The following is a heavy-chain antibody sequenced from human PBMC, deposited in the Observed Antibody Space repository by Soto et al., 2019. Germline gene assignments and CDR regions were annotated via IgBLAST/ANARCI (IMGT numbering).Heavy chain of an antibody. V-gene: IGHV1-18*01. CDR1: GYAFSTYG. Sequence: ASVKVSCKASGYAFSTYGISWVRQAPGQGLEWMGWISAYNGNTNYAQKLQDRVTMTTDTSTSTAYMELRSLRSDDTAVYYCARSSGTSYIWFDPWGQGTLVTVSS. CDR2: ISAYNGNT. CDR3: ARSSGTSYIWFDP. J-gene: IGHJ5*02. D-gene: IGHD1-26*01.